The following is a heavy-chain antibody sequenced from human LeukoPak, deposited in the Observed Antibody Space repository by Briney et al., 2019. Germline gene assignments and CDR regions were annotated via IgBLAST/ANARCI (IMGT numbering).Heavy chain of an antibody. CDR1: GASVSSNTW. CDR2: IFHNGDT. Sequence: PSETLSLTCAVSGASVSSNTWWSWVRQPPGKGLEWIGEIFHNGDTNYNPSLKSRVSISIDESKNQISLMVGSVTAADTAIYYCARDASWSGYYGGYFDYWGQGTLVTVSS. V-gene: IGHV4-4*02. D-gene: IGHD3-3*01. J-gene: IGHJ4*02. CDR3: ARDASWSGYYGGYFDY.